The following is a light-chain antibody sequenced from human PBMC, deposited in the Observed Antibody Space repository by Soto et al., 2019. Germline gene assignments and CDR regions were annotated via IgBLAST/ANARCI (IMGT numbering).Light chain of an antibody. J-gene: IGLJ2*01. CDR3: SSYTSSTTVV. Sequence: QSALTQPPSVSGSPGQSVTISCTGTSGDVGTYNRVSWYQQPPGTAPKLMIYEVTNRPSGVPDRFSGSKSGNTASLTISGLQAEDEADYYCSSYTSSTTVVFGGGTKVTVL. CDR1: SGDVGTYNR. CDR2: EVT. V-gene: IGLV2-18*02.